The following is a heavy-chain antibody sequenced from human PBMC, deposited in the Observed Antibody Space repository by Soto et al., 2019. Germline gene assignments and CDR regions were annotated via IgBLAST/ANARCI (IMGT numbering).Heavy chain of an antibody. CDR1: GVTFSSYG. J-gene: IGHJ4*02. V-gene: IGHV3-30*18. D-gene: IGHD1-26*01. CDR3: AKDKKGSGSYASYYFDS. CDR2: ISYDGNLK. Sequence: PGGSLRLSCAASGVTFSSYGMHWVRQAPGKGLEWVTVISYDGNLKYYADSVRGRFTISRDSSKNTLYLQMNSLRAEDTAVYYCAKDKKGSGSYASYYFDSWGQGTLVTVSS.